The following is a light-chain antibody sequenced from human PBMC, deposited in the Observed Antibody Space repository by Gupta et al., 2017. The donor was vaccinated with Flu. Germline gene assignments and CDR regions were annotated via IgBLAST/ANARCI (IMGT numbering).Light chain of an antibody. J-gene: IGKJ4*01. CDR1: QSVSSF. CDR2: DAS. Sequence: EIVLTHSPATLSLSPGERATLSCRASQSVSSFLAWYKQRPGQAPRLLIYDASNSYTGIPARFGGSGVGKYVPLSNSSRVPEDFAGYYSQQLTNWDPIAFGRGTKLEIK. V-gene: IGKV3-11*01. CDR3: QQLTNWDPIA.